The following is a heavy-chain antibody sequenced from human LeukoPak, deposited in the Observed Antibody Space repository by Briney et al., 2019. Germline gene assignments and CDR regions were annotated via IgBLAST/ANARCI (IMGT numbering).Heavy chain of an antibody. CDR2: INHSGIT. J-gene: IGHJ4*02. Sequence: SETLSLTCAVYGGSFSDYYWSWIRQPPGKGLEWIGEINHSGITNHNPSLKSRVTISVDTSKNEISLKVSSVSAADTAVYYCASVAMAXXXFDYWGQGILVTVSS. CDR3: ASVAMAXXXFDY. V-gene: IGHV4-34*01. D-gene: IGHD5-24*01. CDR1: GGSFSDYY.